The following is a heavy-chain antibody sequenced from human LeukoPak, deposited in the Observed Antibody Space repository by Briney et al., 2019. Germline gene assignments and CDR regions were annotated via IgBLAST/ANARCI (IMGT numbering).Heavy chain of an antibody. CDR2: VDYNGST. V-gene: IGHV4-59*02. J-gene: IGHJ5*02. CDR1: GASVSSSH. D-gene: IGHD2/OR15-2a*01. Sequence: PSETLSLTCTVSGASVSSSHWNWIRQSPGKGLEWIANVDYNGSTKYNPSLRGRGTMSLGTSKNQFYLKLESVTAADTARYYCARGFYEPFDLWGQGILVTVSS. CDR3: ARGFYEPFDL.